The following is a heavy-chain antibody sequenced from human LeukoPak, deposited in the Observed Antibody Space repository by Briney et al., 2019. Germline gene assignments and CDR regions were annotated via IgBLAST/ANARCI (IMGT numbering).Heavy chain of an antibody. V-gene: IGHV3-11*01. D-gene: IGHD2/OR15-2a*01. CDR1: GFNFGGHY. Sequence: GGSLRLSCAASGFNFGGHYMSWVRQAPGKGPEWISYISGNGGDIAYADSVKGRFTISRDNAKNSLHLQMNSLRVEDTAVYHCARTNTVYGDFDYWGQGILVTVSS. CDR2: ISGNGGDI. CDR3: ARTNTVYGDFDY. J-gene: IGHJ4*02.